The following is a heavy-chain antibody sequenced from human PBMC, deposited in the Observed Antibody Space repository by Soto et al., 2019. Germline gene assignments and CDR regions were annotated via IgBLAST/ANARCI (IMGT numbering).Heavy chain of an antibody. V-gene: IGHV3-15*07. D-gene: IGHD6-19*01. CDR1: GFTFSNAW. CDR2: IKSKTDGGTT. CDR3: TTADSSGWIRAEYFDC. Sequence: EVQLVESGGGLVKPGGSLRLSCAASGFTFSNAWMNWVRQAPGKGLEWVGRIKSKTDGGTTDYAAPVKGRFTISRDDSKNTLYLQMNSLKTEDTAVYYCTTADSSGWIRAEYFDCWGQGTLVTVSS. J-gene: IGHJ4*02.